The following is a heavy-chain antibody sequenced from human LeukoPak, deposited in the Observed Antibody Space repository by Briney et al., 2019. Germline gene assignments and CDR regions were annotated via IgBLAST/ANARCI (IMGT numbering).Heavy chain of an antibody. J-gene: IGHJ4*02. V-gene: IGHV3-15*01. CDR2: IKSKTDGGTT. CDR3: TTDHLSDVEQWLS. CDR1: GFTFSNAW. Sequence: GGSLRLSCAASGFTFSNAWMSWVRQAPGKGLEWVGRIKSKTDGGTTDYAAPVKGRFTISRDDSKNTLYLQMNSLKTEDTAVYYCTTDHLSDVEQWLSWGQGTLVTVSS. D-gene: IGHD6-19*01.